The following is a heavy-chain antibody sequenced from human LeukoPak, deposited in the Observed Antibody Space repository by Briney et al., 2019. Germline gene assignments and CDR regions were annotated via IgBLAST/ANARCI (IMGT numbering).Heavy chain of an antibody. CDR3: ARAQWLVGAFDI. Sequence: GGSLRLSCAASGFTFSSYGMHWVRQAPGRGLEWVAFIRYDGSNKYYADSVKGRFTFSRDNSKNTLYLQMNSLRAEDTAVYYCARAQWLVGAFDIWGQGTMVTVSS. CDR2: IRYDGSNK. V-gene: IGHV3-30*02. CDR1: GFTFSSYG. D-gene: IGHD6-19*01. J-gene: IGHJ3*02.